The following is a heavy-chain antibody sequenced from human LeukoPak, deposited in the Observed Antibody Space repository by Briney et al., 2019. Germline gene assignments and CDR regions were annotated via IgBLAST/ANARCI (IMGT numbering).Heavy chain of an antibody. CDR2: ISSSSSYI. J-gene: IGHJ4*02. Sequence: GGSLRLSCAASGFTFSSYSMNWVRQAPGKGLEWVSFISSSSSYIYYADSVKGRFTISRDNAKNSLYLQMNSLRAEDTAVYYCARDRGPPYCGGDCYPWGQGTLVTVSS. CDR1: GFTFSSYS. CDR3: ARDRGPPYCGGDCYP. V-gene: IGHV3-21*01. D-gene: IGHD2-21*02.